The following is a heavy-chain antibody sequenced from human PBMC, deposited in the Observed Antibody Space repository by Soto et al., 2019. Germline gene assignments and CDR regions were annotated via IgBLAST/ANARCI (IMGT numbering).Heavy chain of an antibody. J-gene: IGHJ5*02. CDR1: GGTFSSYA. V-gene: IGHV1-69*13. CDR2: IIPIFGTT. Sequence: SVKVSCKASGGTFSSYAINWVRQAPGQGLEWMGGIIPIFGTTNYAQKFQGRVTFTADESTRTAYMELSSLRSEDTAVYYCARERYYDILTGPNWLDPWGRGTLVTVSS. D-gene: IGHD3-9*01. CDR3: ARERYYDILTGPNWLDP.